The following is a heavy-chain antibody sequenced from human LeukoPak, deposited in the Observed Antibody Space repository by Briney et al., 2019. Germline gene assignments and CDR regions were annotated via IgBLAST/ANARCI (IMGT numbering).Heavy chain of an antibody. Sequence: SEALSLTCTVSGGSISSSSYYWGWIRQPPGKGLEWIGSIYYSGSTYYNPSLKSRVTISVDTSKNQFSLKLSSVTAADTAVYYCAISSTYGDYIDWFDPWGQGTLVTVSS. CDR2: IYYSGST. V-gene: IGHV4-39*01. J-gene: IGHJ5*02. D-gene: IGHD4-17*01. CDR1: GGSISSSSYY. CDR3: AISSTYGDYIDWFDP.